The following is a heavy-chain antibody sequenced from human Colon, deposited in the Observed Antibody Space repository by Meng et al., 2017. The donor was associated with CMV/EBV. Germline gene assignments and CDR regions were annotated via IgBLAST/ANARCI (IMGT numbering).Heavy chain of an antibody. D-gene: IGHD6-6*01. CDR3: VHRYSSSSGEVS. CDR1: GFSLTNKLNS. J-gene: IGHJ5*02. Sequence: ITLKESGPTLVKPTQTLTLTCTFSGFSLTNKLNSLGWIRQSPGKALEWLALIHGDDTEQYSPSLQSRLSATRDTSKNQVVLTLTDMDPVDTATYYCVHRYSSSSGEVSWGQGTLVTVSS. CDR2: IHGDDTE. V-gene: IGHV2-5*02.